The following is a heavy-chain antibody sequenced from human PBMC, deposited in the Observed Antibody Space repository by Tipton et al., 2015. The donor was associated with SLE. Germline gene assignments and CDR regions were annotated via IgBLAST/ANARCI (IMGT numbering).Heavy chain of an antibody. J-gene: IGHJ4*02. CDR2: IYYSGST. CDR3: ARFRYYDLLYYFDY. V-gene: IGHV4-34*01. Sequence: TLSLTCAVYGGPFSGYYWGWIRQPPGKGLEWIGSIYYSGSTYYNPSLKSRVTISVDTSKNQFSLKLSSVTAADTAVYYCARFRYYDLLYYFDYWGQGTLVTVSS. D-gene: IGHD3-3*01. CDR1: GGPFSGYY.